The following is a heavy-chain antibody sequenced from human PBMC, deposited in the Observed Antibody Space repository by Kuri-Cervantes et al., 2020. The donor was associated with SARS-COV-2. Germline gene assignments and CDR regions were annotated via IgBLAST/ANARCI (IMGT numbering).Heavy chain of an antibody. J-gene: IGHJ3*02. Sequence: ASMKVSWEVSGYTLTELSMHWVRQAPGKGLEWMGGFDPEDGETIYAQKFQGGVTMTEDTSTDTAYMDLSSLRSEDTAVYYCATARFDFWSGYSWGGAFDIWGQGTLVTVSS. V-gene: IGHV1-24*01. CDR2: FDPEDGET. D-gene: IGHD3-3*01. CDR3: ATARFDFWSGYSWGGAFDI. CDR1: GYTLTELS.